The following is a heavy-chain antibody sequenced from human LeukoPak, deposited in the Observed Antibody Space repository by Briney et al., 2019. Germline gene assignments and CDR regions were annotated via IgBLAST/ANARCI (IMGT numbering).Heavy chain of an antibody. CDR2: IKQDGSEK. CDR1: GFTFSSYW. CDR3: ARDSSSWLIYFGY. D-gene: IGHD6-13*01. J-gene: IGHJ4*02. Sequence: GGSLRLSCAASGFTFSSYWMSWVRQAPGKGLEWVANIKQDGSEKYYVDSVKGRFTISGDNAKNSLYLQMNSLRAEDTAVYYCARDSSSWLIYFGYWGQGTLVTVSS. V-gene: IGHV3-7*01.